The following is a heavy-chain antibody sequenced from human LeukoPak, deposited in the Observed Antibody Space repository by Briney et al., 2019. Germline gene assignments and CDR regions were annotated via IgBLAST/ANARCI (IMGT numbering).Heavy chain of an antibody. V-gene: IGHV3-74*01. CDR2: IYVDGRTT. Sequence: GGSLRLSCVASGFTFSNYWMHWVRQPPGKGLVWVSRIYVDGRTTNYADSVKGRFTISRDNAKNTVYLEVNRLSVEDTATYYCIRDFRSADLWGQGTLVTVTS. CDR1: GFTFSNYW. CDR3: IRDFRSADL. J-gene: IGHJ5*02.